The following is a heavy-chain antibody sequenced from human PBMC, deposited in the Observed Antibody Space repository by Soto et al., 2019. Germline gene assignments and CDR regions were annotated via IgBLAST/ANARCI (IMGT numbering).Heavy chain of an antibody. Sequence: QITLKESGPTLVRPTQTLTLTCSFSGFSLKTIGVSVGWIRQPPGKALEWLALTYWDDDQRYSPSLKTRLTVTKDTSKNQVVLAMTNMDPVDTGTYYCVRSTSENFWSGPFDYWGPGIVVTVSS. CDR1: GFSLKTIGVS. J-gene: IGHJ4*02. D-gene: IGHD3-3*01. CDR2: TYWDDDQ. CDR3: VRSTSENFWSGPFDY. V-gene: IGHV2-5*04.